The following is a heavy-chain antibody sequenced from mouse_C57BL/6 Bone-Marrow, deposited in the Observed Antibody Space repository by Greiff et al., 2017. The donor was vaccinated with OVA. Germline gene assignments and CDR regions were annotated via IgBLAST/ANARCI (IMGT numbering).Heavy chain of an antibody. CDR2: IDPNSGGT. V-gene: IGHV1-62-3*01. J-gene: IGHJ2*01. CDR3: ARTYYGSSWGRDY. Sequence: QVQLQQSGAELVKPGASVKLSCKASGYTFTSYWMHWVKQRPGRGLEWIGRIDPNSGGTKYNEKFKSKATLTVDTSSSTAYMQLSSLTSEDSAVYYCARTYYGSSWGRDYWGQGTTLTVSS. D-gene: IGHD1-1*01. CDR1: GYTFTSYW.